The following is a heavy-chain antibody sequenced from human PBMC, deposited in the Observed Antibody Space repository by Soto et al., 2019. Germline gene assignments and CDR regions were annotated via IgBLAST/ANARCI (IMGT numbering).Heavy chain of an antibody. CDR3: ARSTDRYYYYSGMEV. CDR1: GCTFSSYA. Sequence: GESLKISCAASGCTFSSYAMSWVRQAPGKGLEWVSAISGSGGSTYYADSVKGRFTISRDNSKNTLYLQMNSLRAEDTAVYYCARSTDRYYYYSGMEVWGQGTTVTVSS. CDR2: ISGSGGST. J-gene: IGHJ6*02. V-gene: IGHV3-23*01.